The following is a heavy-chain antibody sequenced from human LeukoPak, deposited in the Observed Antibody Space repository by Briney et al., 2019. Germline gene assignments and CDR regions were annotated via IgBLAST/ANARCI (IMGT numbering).Heavy chain of an antibody. V-gene: IGHV3-30*18. CDR1: GFTFSSYG. D-gene: IGHD3-9*01. J-gene: IGHJ4*02. CDR2: ISYDGGNK. CDR3: AKGGYYDILTGHLDY. Sequence: PGRSLRLSCAASGFTFSSYGMHWVRQAPGKGLEWVALISYDGGNKYYADSVKGRFTISRDNSKNTLYLQMNSLRAEDTAVYYCAKGGYYDILTGHLDYWGQGTLVTVSS.